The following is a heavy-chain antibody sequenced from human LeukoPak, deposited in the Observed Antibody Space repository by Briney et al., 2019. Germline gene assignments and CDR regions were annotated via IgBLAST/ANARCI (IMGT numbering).Heavy chain of an antibody. D-gene: IGHD3-22*01. Sequence: GGSLRLSCAASGFTFSSYSMNWVRQAPGKGLEWVSSISSSSSSYIYYADSVKGRFTISRDNAKNSLYLQMNSLRAEDTAVYYCARDGYYYDSSGYPLDYWGQGTLVTVSS. CDR2: ISSSSSSYI. CDR3: ARDGYYYDSSGYPLDY. V-gene: IGHV3-21*01. J-gene: IGHJ4*02. CDR1: GFTFSSYS.